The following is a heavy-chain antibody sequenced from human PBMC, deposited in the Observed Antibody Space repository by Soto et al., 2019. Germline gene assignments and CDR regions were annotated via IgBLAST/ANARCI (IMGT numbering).Heavy chain of an antibody. Sequence: SETLSLTCTVSGGSISSSSYYWGWIRQPPGKGLEWIGSIYYSGSTYYNPSLKSRVTISVDTSKNQFSLKLSSVTAADTAVYYCARAGYYYGSGSYFRYYYMDVWGKGTTVTVSS. V-gene: IGHV4-39*01. J-gene: IGHJ6*03. CDR1: GGSISSSSYY. D-gene: IGHD3-10*01. CDR2: IYYSGST. CDR3: ARAGYYYGSGSYFRYYYMDV.